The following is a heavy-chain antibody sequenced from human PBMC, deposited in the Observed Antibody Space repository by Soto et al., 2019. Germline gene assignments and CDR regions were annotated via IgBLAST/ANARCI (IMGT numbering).Heavy chain of an antibody. CDR2: IKQDGSEK. Sequence: GGSLRLSCAASGFTFSSYWMGWVRQAPGKGLEWVANIKQDGSEKYYVDSVEGRFTISRDNAKNSLYLQMNSLRAEDTAVYYGASDSVGRGWTWDYWGRGTLVTVSS. D-gene: IGHD6-19*01. CDR3: ASDSVGRGWTWDY. V-gene: IGHV3-7*05. J-gene: IGHJ4*02. CDR1: GFTFSSYW.